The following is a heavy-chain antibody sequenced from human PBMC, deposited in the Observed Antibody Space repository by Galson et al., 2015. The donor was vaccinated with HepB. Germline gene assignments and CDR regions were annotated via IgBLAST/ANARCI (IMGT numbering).Heavy chain of an antibody. Sequence: CAISGDSVSSTTTSWNWIRQSPSRGLEWLGRTYYRSKWYIDYAVSVKSRLTITPDTSKNQFSLQLNSMTPEDTAVYYCTRNLTPWGQGILVTVSS. CDR1: GDSVSSTTTS. J-gene: IGHJ5*02. CDR2: TYYRSKWYI. CDR3: TRNLTP. D-gene: IGHD3-16*01. V-gene: IGHV6-1*01.